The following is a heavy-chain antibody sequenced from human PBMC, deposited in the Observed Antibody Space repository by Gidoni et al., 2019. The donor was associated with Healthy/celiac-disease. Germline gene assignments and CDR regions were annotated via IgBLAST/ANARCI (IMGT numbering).Heavy chain of an antibody. CDR3: ARGYDFWSGPGY. J-gene: IGHJ4*02. D-gene: IGHD3-3*01. Sequence: IGRIYTSGSTNYNPSLKSRVTISVDTSKNQFSLKLSSVTAADTAVYYCARGYDFWSGPGYWGQGTLVTVSS. V-gene: IGHV4-61*02. CDR2: IYTSGST.